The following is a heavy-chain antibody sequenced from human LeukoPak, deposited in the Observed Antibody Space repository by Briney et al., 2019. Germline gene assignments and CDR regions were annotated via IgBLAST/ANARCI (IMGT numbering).Heavy chain of an antibody. J-gene: IGHJ4*02. Sequence: GGSLRLSCAASGFTFSSYAMSWVRQAPGKGLEWVSAISGSGGSTYYADSVKGRFTISRDNSKNTLYLQMNSLRAEDTAVYYCARGSNFYDSSSYYHPFDYWGQGTLVTVSS. CDR2: ISGSGGST. CDR1: GFTFSSYA. V-gene: IGHV3-23*01. CDR3: ARGSNFYDSSSYYHPFDY. D-gene: IGHD3-22*01.